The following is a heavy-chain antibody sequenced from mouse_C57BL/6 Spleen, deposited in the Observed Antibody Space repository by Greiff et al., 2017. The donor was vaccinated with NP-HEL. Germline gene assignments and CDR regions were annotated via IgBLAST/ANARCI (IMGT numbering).Heavy chain of an antibody. V-gene: IGHV1-39*01. Sequence: VQLQESGPELVRPGASVKISCKASGYSFTDYDMHWVKQSNGKSLEWIGVINPNYGTTSYNQKFKGKATLTVDQSSSTAYMELNSLTSEDSAVYYCAREGYYDAMDYWGQGTSVTVSS. D-gene: IGHD2-2*01. J-gene: IGHJ4*01. CDR1: GYSFTDYD. CDR2: INPNYGTT. CDR3: AREGYYDAMDY.